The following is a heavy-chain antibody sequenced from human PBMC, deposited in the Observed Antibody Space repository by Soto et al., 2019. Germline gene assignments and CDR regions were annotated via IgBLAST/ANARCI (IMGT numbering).Heavy chain of an antibody. J-gene: IGHJ4*02. V-gene: IGHV4-31*03. Sequence: QVQLQESGPGLVKPSQTLSLTYTVSGGSISSGGYYWSWIRQHPGKGLEWIGYIYYSGSTYYNPSLKSRVTISVDTSKNQFSLKLSSVTAADTAVYYCAREAEGSGYDGRTYYFDYWGQGTLVTVSS. CDR2: IYYSGST. CDR1: GGSISSGGYY. CDR3: AREAEGSGYDGRTYYFDY. D-gene: IGHD5-12*01.